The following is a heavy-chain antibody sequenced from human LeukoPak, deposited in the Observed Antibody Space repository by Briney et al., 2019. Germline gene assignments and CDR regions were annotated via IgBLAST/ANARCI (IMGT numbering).Heavy chain of an antibody. V-gene: IGHV3-7*01. CDR1: GFTSSSYW. CDR2: IKQDGSEK. J-gene: IGHJ5*02. CDR3: AGSVYCSSTSCARFDP. Sequence: GGSLRLSCAASGFTSSSYWMSWVRQAPGKGREWVANIKQDGSEKYYVDSVKGRFTISRDNAKNSLYLQMNSLRAEDTAVYYCAGSVYCSSTSCARFDPWGQGTLVTVSS. D-gene: IGHD2-2*01.